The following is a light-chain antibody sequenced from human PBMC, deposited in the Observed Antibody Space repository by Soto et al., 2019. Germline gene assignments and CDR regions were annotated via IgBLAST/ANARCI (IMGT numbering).Light chain of an antibody. CDR2: KAS. CDR1: QSISTW. J-gene: IGKJ2*01. Sequence: DIQMTQSPSTLSASVGDRVTITCRASQSISTWLAWYQQKPGKAPKLLIYKASSLKSGVPSRFSGGGSGTEFTLTISSLQPDDFATYYCQQYNSYPRDTFGQGTKLEIK. CDR3: QQYNSYPRDT. V-gene: IGKV1-5*03.